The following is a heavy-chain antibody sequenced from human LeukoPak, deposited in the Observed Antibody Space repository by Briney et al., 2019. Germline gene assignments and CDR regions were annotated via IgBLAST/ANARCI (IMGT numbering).Heavy chain of an antibody. D-gene: IGHD3-3*01. J-gene: IGHJ4*02. CDR2: IYYSGST. CDR3: ARRNYDFWSGTYYFDY. V-gene: IGHV4-39*01. Sequence: SETLSLTCTVSGGSISSSSYCWGWIRQPPGKGLEWIGSIYYSGSTYYNPSLKSRVTISVDTSKNQFSLKLSSVTAADTAVYYCARRNYDFWSGTYYFDYWGQGTLVTVSS. CDR1: GGSISSSSYC.